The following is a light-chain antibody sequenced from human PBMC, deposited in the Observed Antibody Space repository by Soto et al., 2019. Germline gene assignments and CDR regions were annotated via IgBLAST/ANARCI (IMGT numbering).Light chain of an antibody. V-gene: IGKV3-15*01. Sequence: EIVMTQSPATLSVSPGERATVSCRASQSVSSNLAWYQQKPGQAPRLLIYGASTRATGIPARFSGSGSGTEFTLTIGSLQSEDFAVYCCQQYNNWPRTFGQGTKLEIK. CDR1: QSVSSN. CDR2: GAS. J-gene: IGKJ2*01. CDR3: QQYNNWPRT.